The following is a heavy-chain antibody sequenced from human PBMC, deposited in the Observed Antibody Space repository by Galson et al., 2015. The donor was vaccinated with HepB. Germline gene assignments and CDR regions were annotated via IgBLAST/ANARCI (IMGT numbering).Heavy chain of an antibody. CDR2: IYWDDDK. Sequence: PALVKPTQTLTLTCTFSGFSLRTSGVGVGWIRQPPGKALEWLTLIYWDDDKRYSPSLKSRLTITKDTSKNQVVLTMTNMDPVDTVTYYCAHIGYGVADFDYWGQGTLVTVSS. J-gene: IGHJ4*02. CDR1: GFSLRTSGVG. V-gene: IGHV2-5*02. CDR3: AHIGYGVADFDY. D-gene: IGHD5-12*01.